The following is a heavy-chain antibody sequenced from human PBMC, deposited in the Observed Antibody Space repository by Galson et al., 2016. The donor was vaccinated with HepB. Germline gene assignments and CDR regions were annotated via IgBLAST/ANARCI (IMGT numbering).Heavy chain of an antibody. CDR2: IYSGGNT. J-gene: IGHJ1*01. V-gene: IGHV3-66*02. CDR1: GLDVNRHL. Sequence: SLRLSCAVSGLDVNRHLMSWVRQAPGKGLEWLSVIYSGGNTNYADSVKGRFTISRDKKTVYLQMNSLRSEDTAVYYCARDPPASSAGTWAWGQGTLVTVSS. CDR3: ARDPPASSAGTWA. D-gene: IGHD6-13*01.